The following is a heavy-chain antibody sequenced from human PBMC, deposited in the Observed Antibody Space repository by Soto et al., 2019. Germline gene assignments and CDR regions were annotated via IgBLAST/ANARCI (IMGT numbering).Heavy chain of an antibody. CDR3: ASHRDGYNAILDY. CDR2: IYYSGST. CDR1: GGSISSYY. D-gene: IGHD5-12*01. V-gene: IGHV4-59*08. Sequence: QVQLQESGPGLVKPSETLSLTCTVSGGSISSYYWSWIRQPPGKGLEWIGYIYYSGSTNYNPSLKSRVTISVDTSNNPFSLKLSSVTAADTAVYYWASHRDGYNAILDYWGQGTLVTVSS. J-gene: IGHJ4*02.